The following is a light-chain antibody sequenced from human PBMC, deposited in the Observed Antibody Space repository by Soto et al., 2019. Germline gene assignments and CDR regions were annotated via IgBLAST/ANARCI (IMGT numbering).Light chain of an antibody. CDR3: SSYTSSTTLV. CDR1: SSDVGYYNR. CDR2: EVS. V-gene: IGLV2-18*02. Sequence: QSALTQPPSVSGSPGQSVTISCTGTSSDVGYYNRVSWYQQPPGTAPKLLIYEVSNRPSGVPDRFSGSKSDNMASLTISGLQAEDEADYYCSSYTSSTTLVFGGGTKLTVL. J-gene: IGLJ2*01.